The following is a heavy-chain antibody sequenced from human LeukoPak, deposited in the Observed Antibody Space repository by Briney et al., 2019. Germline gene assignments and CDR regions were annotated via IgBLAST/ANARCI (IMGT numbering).Heavy chain of an antibody. CDR3: AKDLGYCSSTTCSFDY. D-gene: IGHD2-2*01. J-gene: IGHJ4*02. V-gene: IGHV3-23*01. CDR2: ISSGAAST. Sequence: GGSLRLSCAASGFTFSNFAMSWVRQTPGKGLEWVSAISSGAASTYYADSVKGRFTISRDNSKNTLYLQMNSLRAEDTAVYYCAKDLGYCSSTTCSFDYWGQGTLVPVSS. CDR1: GFTFSNFA.